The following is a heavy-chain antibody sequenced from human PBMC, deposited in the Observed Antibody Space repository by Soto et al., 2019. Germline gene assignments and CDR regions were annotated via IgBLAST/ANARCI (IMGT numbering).Heavy chain of an antibody. Sequence: GGSLRLSCAASGFTFSSYAMSWVRQAPGKGLEWVSAISGSGGSTYYADSVKGRFTISRDNSKNTLYLQMNSLRAKDTAVYYCAKASSGYYYNYFDYWGQGTLVTVSS. CDR3: AKASSGYYYNYFDY. CDR1: GFTFSSYA. J-gene: IGHJ4*02. CDR2: ISGSGGST. D-gene: IGHD3-22*01. V-gene: IGHV3-23*01.